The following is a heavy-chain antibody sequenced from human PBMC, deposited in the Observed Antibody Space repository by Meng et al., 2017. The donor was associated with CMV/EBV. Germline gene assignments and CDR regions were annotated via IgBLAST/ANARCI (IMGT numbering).Heavy chain of an antibody. CDR2: ISYDGSNK. J-gene: IGHJ6*02. Sequence: GESLKISCAASGFTFSSYGMHWVRQAPGKGLEWVAVISYDGSNKYYADSVKGRFTISRDNSKNTLYLQMNSLRAEDTAVYYCARAMVNDFWSGSIVYYYYGMDVWGQGTTVTVSS. CDR3: ARAMVNDFWSGSIVYYYYGMDV. D-gene: IGHD3-3*01. V-gene: IGHV3-30*19. CDR1: GFTFSSYG.